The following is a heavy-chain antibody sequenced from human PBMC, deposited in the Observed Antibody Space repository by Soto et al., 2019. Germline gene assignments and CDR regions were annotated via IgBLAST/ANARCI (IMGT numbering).Heavy chain of an antibody. Sequence: GASVKVSCKASGYTFTSYAMHWVRQAPGQRLEWMGWITAGNGNTKYSQKFQGRVTITRDTSASTAYMELSSLRSEDTAVYYCAREGPRGPYSSGRSDYWGQGTLVTVSS. V-gene: IGHV1-3*01. D-gene: IGHD6-19*01. CDR3: AREGPRGPYSSGRSDY. CDR2: ITAGNGNT. CDR1: GYTFTSYA. J-gene: IGHJ4*02.